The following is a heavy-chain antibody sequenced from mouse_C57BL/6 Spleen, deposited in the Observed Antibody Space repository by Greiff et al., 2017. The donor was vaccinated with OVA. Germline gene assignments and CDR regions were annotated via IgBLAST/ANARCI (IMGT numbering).Heavy chain of an antibody. Sequence: ESGPGLVKPSQSLSLTCSVTGYSITSGYYWNWIRQFPGNKLEWMGYISYDGSNNYNPSLKNRISITRDTSKNQIFLKLNSVTTEDTATYYCARGGDKDWYFDVWGTGTTVTVSS. CDR3: ARGGDKDWYFDV. CDR1: GYSITSGYY. CDR2: ISYDGSN. V-gene: IGHV3-6*01. J-gene: IGHJ1*03.